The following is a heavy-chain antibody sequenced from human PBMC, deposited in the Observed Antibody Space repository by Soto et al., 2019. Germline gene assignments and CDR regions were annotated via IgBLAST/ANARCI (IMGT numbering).Heavy chain of an antibody. CDR1: GYTFTGYY. CDR2: INPNSGGT. D-gene: IGHD6-13*01. Sequence: GASVKVSCKASGYTFTGYYMHWVRQAPGQGLEWMGWINPNSGGTNYAQKFQGWVTMTRDTSISTAYMELSRLGSDDTAVYYCARGRLARYSPSTALNYFDYWGQGTLVTVSS. V-gene: IGHV1-2*04. CDR3: ARGRLARYSPSTALNYFDY. J-gene: IGHJ4*02.